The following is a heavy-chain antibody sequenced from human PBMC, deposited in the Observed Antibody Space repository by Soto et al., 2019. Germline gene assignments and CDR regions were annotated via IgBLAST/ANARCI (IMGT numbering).Heavy chain of an antibody. Sequence: ETLSLTCSVSGVTMSYGGYSWSWIRQSPGKGLEWVSTITANSGSTAYGDSVKGRFTISRDNSKSTPYLQMNSLRVEDTAAYYCAKSPEWPNRYFDYWGQGTLVTVSS. J-gene: IGHJ4*02. CDR3: AKSPEWPNRYFDY. D-gene: IGHD3-3*01. V-gene: IGHV3-23*01. CDR2: ITANSGST. CDR1: GVTMSYGGYS.